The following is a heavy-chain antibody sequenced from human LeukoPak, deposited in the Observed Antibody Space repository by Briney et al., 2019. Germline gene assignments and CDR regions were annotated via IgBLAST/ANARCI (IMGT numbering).Heavy chain of an antibody. J-gene: IGHJ5*01. CDR2: INPGDGST. CDR1: GYTFTRHY. D-gene: IGHD3-16*01. V-gene: IGHV1-46*01. Sequence: ASVNVSFKATGYTFTRHYIHWVRQAPGQGLEWMGIINPGDGSTNYAQKFQGRVTMTTDTSTSTVYMELSSLRSEDTAVYYCAREGGGLGYFDSWGQGTLVTVSS. CDR3: AREGGGLGYFDS.